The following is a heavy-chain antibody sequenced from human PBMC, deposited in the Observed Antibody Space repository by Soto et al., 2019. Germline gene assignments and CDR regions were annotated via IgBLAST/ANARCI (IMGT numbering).Heavy chain of an antibody. V-gene: IGHV1-69*13. CDR2: IIPIFGTA. CDR1: GGTFSSYA. CDR3: ARVYPSDTLYGYVGNNWFDP. D-gene: IGHD5-18*01. Sequence: SVKVSCKASGGTFSSYAISWVRQAPGQGLEWMGGIIPIFGTANYAQKFQGRVTITADESTSTAYMELSSLRSEDTAVYYCARVYPSDTLYGYVGNNWFDPWGQGTRVTVSS. J-gene: IGHJ5*02.